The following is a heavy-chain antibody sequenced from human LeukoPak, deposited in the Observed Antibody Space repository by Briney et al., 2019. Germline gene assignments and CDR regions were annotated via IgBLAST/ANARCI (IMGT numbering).Heavy chain of an antibody. CDR2: ITPNADRT. J-gene: IGHJ1*01. V-gene: IGHV3-23*01. CDR1: GFTFGSYG. D-gene: IGHD3-22*01. CDR3: AIMHGYYDGSGYWVQ. Sequence: GGSLRLSCAASGFTFGSYGMSWVRQAPGKGLEWVSFITPNADRTSYADSVEGRFTTSRDNPRNTLYMQMNSLRDEDTALYYCAIMHGYYDGSGYWVQWGQGTLVTVSS.